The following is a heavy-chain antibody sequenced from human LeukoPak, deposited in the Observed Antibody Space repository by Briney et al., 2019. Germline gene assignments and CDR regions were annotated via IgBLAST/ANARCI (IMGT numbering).Heavy chain of an antibody. Sequence: GGSLRLSCAASGFTFSSYAMSWVRQAPGKGLEWVSAISGSGGSTYYADSVKGRFTISRDNSKNTLYLQMNSLRAEDTAVYCCARDGQYGDYVDYWGQGTLVTVSS. J-gene: IGHJ4*02. D-gene: IGHD4-17*01. CDR1: GFTFSSYA. CDR3: ARDGQYGDYVDY. V-gene: IGHV3-23*01. CDR2: ISGSGGST.